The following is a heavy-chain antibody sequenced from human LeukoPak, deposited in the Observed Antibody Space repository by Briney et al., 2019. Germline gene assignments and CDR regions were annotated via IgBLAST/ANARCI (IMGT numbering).Heavy chain of an antibody. D-gene: IGHD3-16*02. V-gene: IGHV3-7*01. J-gene: IGHJ4*02. CDR2: INHDGSEK. CDR1: GFSFNIYW. CDR3: ARESRAGYDYVWESYRYTGLDY. Sequence: GGSLRLSCAASGFSFNIYWMSWVRQAPGKGLEWVANINHDGSEKYYVDSVKGRFTISRDNAENSLYLQMNSLRAEDTAVYYCARESRAGYDYVWESYRYTGLDYWGQGTLVTVSS.